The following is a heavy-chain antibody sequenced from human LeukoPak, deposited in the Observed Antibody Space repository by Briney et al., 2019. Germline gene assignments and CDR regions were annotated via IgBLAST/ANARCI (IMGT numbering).Heavy chain of an antibody. J-gene: IGHJ4*02. CDR3: AKDSPVLTY. Sequence: GGSLRLSCAASGFTVSSFGMSWVRQAPGKGLEWVSAISGGAYSTYYADSVKGRFTISRDNSKNTLYLQMNSLRAEDTAVYYCAKDSPVLTYWGQGTLVTVS. CDR2: ISGGAYST. V-gene: IGHV3-23*01. CDR1: GFTVSSFG.